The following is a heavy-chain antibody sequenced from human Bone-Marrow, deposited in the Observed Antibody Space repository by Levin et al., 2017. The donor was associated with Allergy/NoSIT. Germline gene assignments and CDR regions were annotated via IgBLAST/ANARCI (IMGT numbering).Heavy chain of an antibody. J-gene: IGHJ4*02. D-gene: IGHD4-17*01. CDR2: ISYDGSNK. CDR1: GFTFSSYA. Sequence: GGSLRLSCAASGFTFSSYAMHWVRQAPGKGLEWVAVISYDGSNKYYADSVKGRFTISRDNSKNTLYLQMNSLRAEDTAVYYCARGEGNDYGDYGGDYWGQGTLVTVSS. CDR3: ARGEGNDYGDYGGDY. V-gene: IGHV3-30-3*01.